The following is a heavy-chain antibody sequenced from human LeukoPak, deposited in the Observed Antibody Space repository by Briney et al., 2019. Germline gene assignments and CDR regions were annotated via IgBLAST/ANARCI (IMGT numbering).Heavy chain of an antibody. D-gene: IGHD6-13*01. CDR1: GFSFNRYA. Sequence: GGSLTLPCAASGFSFNRYAMSWVRQAPGKGLEWVSLIAGSGGSTHYADSVKGRFTISRDNSKNTLYLQMNSLRAEDTAVYYCAKKGIAAAGDWFDSWGQGTLVTVSS. CDR3: AKKGIAAAGDWFDS. V-gene: IGHV3-23*01. CDR2: IAGSGGST. J-gene: IGHJ5*01.